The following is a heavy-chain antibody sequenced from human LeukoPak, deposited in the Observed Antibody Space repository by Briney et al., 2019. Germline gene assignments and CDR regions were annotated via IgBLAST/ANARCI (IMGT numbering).Heavy chain of an antibody. CDR1: GFTFSSYA. Sequence: GSLRLSFAASGFTFSSYAMHWVRQAPGKGLGWVAVISYDGSNKYYADSVKGRFTISRDNSKNTLYLQMNSLRAEDTAVYYCARDRDPGRYYYYYYGMDVWGQGTTVTVSS. CDR2: ISYDGSNK. V-gene: IGHV3-30*04. D-gene: IGHD3-10*01. J-gene: IGHJ6*02. CDR3: ARDRDPGRYYYYYYGMDV.